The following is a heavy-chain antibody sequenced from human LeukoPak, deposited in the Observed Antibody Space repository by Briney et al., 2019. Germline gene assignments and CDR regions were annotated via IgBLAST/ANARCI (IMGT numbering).Heavy chain of an antibody. CDR1: GFTFRNYA. J-gene: IGHJ4*02. CDR2: IRHDESNK. CDR3: AKDVGSNYGVDY. V-gene: IGHV3-30*02. D-gene: IGHD2-8*01. Sequence: GGSLRLSCSASGFTFRNYAMHWVRQAPGKGLQWVAFIRHDESNKYYADSVKGRFTISRDNSKNTMYLLMNSLRAEDTAVYYCAKDVGSNYGVDYWGQGTLVTVSS.